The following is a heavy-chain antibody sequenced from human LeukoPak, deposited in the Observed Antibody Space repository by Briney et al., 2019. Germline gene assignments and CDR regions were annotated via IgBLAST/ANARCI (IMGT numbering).Heavy chain of an antibody. CDR2: IKQDGSEK. V-gene: IGHV3-7*01. CDR3: AREDDYGDYDY. D-gene: IGHD4-17*01. Sequence: GGSLRLSCAASGFTFSGHWMSWVRQAPGKGLEWVANIKQDGSEKSYADSVKGRFTISRDNAKNSPYLQVNSLRADDTAVYYCAREDDYGDYDYWGQGTLVTVSS. CDR1: GFTFSGHW. J-gene: IGHJ4*02.